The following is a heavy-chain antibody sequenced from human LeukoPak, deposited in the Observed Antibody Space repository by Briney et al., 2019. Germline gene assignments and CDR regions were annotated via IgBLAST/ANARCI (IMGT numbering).Heavy chain of an antibody. J-gene: IGHJ4*02. Sequence: PGGSLRLSCGVSGFTFNNYAMHWVRQAPGKGLEYVSAISSDGVSTYYANSVKGRFTISRDNSKNMLYLQMSSLRAEDMAVYFCARTYHDSWSGYPQGYFDYWGQGTLVTVSS. D-gene: IGHD3-3*01. CDR3: ARTYHDSWSGYPQGYFDY. V-gene: IGHV3-64*01. CDR2: ISSDGVST. CDR1: GFTFNNYA.